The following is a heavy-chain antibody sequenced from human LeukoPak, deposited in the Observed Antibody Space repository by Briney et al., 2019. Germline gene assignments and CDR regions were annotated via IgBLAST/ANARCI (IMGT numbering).Heavy chain of an antibody. V-gene: IGHV1-18*01. J-gene: IGHJ5*02. CDR3: ARRGLTNEDTYCNSTGCYIASGDWFDP. CDR1: GYTFNSYG. D-gene: IGHD2-2*02. Sequence: ASVTVSCTTSGYTFNSYGVAWVRQAPGQGLAWMGWINPYNGKTTYAQNLQGRVTMTTDTSTSTAYMELRSLRSDDTAVYYCARRGLTNEDTYCNSTGCYIASGDWFDPWGQGTLVTVSS. CDR2: INPYNGKT.